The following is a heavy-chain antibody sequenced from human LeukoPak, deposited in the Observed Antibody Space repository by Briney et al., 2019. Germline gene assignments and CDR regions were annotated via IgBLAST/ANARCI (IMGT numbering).Heavy chain of an antibody. CDR2: ISYDGSNK. D-gene: IGHD7-27*01. CDR1: GFTFSSYA. V-gene: IGHV3-30*04. Sequence: GGSLRLSCAASGFTFSSYAVHWVRQAPGKGLEWVAVISYDGSNKYYADSVKGRFTISRDNSKNTLYLQMNSLRAEDTAVYYCARISGGGTNAFDIWGQGTMVTVSS. CDR3: ARISGGGTNAFDI. J-gene: IGHJ3*02.